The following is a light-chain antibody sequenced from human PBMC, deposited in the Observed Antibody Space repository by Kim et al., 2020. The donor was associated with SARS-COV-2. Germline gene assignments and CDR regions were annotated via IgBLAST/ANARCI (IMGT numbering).Light chain of an antibody. CDR2: KAS. CDR3: QQYNSYEWT. V-gene: IGKV1-5*03. Sequence: ASGGDRVTITCRASQSSSSWLAWYQQKPGKAPKLLIYKASSLESGVPSRFSGSGSGTEFTLTISSLQPDDFVTYYCQQYNSYEWTFGQGTKVDIK. CDR1: QSSSSW. J-gene: IGKJ1*01.